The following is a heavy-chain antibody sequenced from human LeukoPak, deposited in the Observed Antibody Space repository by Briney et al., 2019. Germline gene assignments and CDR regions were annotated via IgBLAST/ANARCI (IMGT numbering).Heavy chain of an antibody. CDR2: INHSGST. Sequence: SETLSLTCAVYGGSFSGYYWSWIRQPPGKGLELIGEINHSGSTNYNPSLKSRVTISVDTSKNQFSLKLSSVTAADTAVYYCARVLMYYDFWSGYYTSRRFDPWGQGTLVTVSS. CDR3: ARVLMYYDFWSGYYTSRRFDP. CDR1: GGSFSGYY. D-gene: IGHD3-3*01. J-gene: IGHJ5*02. V-gene: IGHV4-34*01.